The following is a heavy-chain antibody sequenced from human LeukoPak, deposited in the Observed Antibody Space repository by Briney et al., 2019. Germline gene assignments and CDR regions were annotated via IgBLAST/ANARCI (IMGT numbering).Heavy chain of an antibody. Sequence: ASVKVSCKASGYTFTNNFMHWVRQAPGQGLEWMGIINPSGDNTWYAQKFQGRVTMTRDMATSTAYMELSSLRSEDTAVYHCARSSIIATAGPFYFDYWGQGTLVTVSS. J-gene: IGHJ4*02. CDR3: ARSSIIATAGPFYFDY. V-gene: IGHV1-46*01. CDR2: INPSGDNT. D-gene: IGHD6-13*01. CDR1: GYTFTNNF.